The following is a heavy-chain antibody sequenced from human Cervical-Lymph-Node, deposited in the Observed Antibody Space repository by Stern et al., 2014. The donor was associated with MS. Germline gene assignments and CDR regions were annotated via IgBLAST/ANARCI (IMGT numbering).Heavy chain of an antibody. J-gene: IGHJ4*02. CDR2: ISSTTTYI. CDR1: GFNFSRYS. V-gene: IGHV3-21*01. D-gene: IGHD2-2*01. Sequence: VQLVESGGGLVKPGGSLRLSCAASGFNFSRYSMNWVRQAPGKGLEWVSSISSTTTYIYYADSVGGRFTISRDNAKTSLFLQMNSLIVEDTAVYYCVKYCSSSSCSGFDHWGQGALVTVSS. CDR3: VKYCSSSSCSGFDH.